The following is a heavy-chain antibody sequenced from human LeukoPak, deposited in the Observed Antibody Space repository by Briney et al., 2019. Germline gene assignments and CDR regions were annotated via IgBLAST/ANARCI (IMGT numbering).Heavy chain of an antibody. Sequence: PGGSLRLSCAASGFTFSSYSMNWVRQAPGKGLEWVSSISSSSSYIYYADSVKGRFTISRDNAKNSLYLQMNSLRAEDTAVYYCARPNNWNYVGDAFDIWGQGTMVTVSS. D-gene: IGHD1-7*01. CDR3: ARPNNWNYVGDAFDI. CDR1: GFTFSSYS. V-gene: IGHV3-21*01. J-gene: IGHJ3*02. CDR2: ISSSSSYI.